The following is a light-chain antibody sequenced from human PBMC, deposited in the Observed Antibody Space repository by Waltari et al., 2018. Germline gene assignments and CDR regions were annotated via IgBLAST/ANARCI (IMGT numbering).Light chain of an antibody. CDR2: GAS. Sequence: EIVLTQSPGTLSLSPGERATLSCRASQSVISTYLNWYQQKPGQSPRLLIYGASSRATGIPDRFSGSVSGTDFTLTISRLEPEDFAFYYCLHYGSALWTFGQGTKVEIK. CDR3: LHYGSALWT. CDR1: QSVISTY. J-gene: IGKJ1*01. V-gene: IGKV3-20*01.